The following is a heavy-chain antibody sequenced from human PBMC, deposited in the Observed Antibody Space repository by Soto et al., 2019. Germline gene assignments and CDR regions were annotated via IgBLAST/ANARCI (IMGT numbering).Heavy chain of an antibody. Sequence: GGSLRLSCAASDFIFNNRWMHWVRQVPGKGLVWVSYINSDGSTATYADSVKGRFTISRDNAKNTVYLQMNSLRAEDTAVYYCARDDSYGLDVWGQGTTVTVSS. CDR3: ARDDSYGLDV. J-gene: IGHJ6*02. CDR1: DFIFNNRW. D-gene: IGHD3-3*01. V-gene: IGHV3-74*03. CDR2: INSDGSTA.